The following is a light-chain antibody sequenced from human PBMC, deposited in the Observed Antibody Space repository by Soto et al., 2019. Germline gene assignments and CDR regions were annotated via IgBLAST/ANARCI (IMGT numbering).Light chain of an antibody. J-gene: IGLJ2*01. Sequence: QPVLTQPASVSGSPGQSITISCTGTSSDVGGYNYVSWYQQYPGKAPKVMIHEVSNRPSGVSDRFSGSKSGNTASLTISGLQAEDEADYYCSSYTSSSTVVFGGGTKLTVL. V-gene: IGLV2-14*01. CDR1: SSDVGGYNY. CDR3: SSYTSSSTVV. CDR2: EVS.